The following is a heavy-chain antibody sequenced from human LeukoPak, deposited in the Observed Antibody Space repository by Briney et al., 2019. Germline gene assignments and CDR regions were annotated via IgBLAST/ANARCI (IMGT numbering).Heavy chain of an antibody. D-gene: IGHD2-15*01. J-gene: IGHJ4*02. CDR3: AKATLGSCSGVRCYPFDC. CDR1: GFTFSNFA. Sequence: PGGSLRLSCAASGFTFSNFAMNWVRQAPGKELEWVSSITGSGSDTYYADSVKGRFTISRDNSKNTLYLQMNSLRGEDTAVYYCAKATLGSCSGVRCYPFDCWGQGTLVTVS. CDR2: ITGSGSDT. V-gene: IGHV3-23*01.